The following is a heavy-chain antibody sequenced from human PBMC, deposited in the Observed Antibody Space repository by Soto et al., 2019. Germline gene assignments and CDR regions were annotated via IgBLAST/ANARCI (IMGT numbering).Heavy chain of an antibody. J-gene: IGHJ3*01. CDR2: ITWDGRTP. CDR3: TKTDYGHAFDV. CDR1: GFKFDDYA. D-gene: IGHD4-17*01. Sequence: PGGSLRLSCATSGFKFDDYAVGWVRQAPGKGLEWVSLITWDGRTPYYADSVQGQFTISRDNRENSLYLQMNSLRVEDTALYYCTKTDYGHAFDVWGQGTMVTVSS. V-gene: IGHV3-43D*04.